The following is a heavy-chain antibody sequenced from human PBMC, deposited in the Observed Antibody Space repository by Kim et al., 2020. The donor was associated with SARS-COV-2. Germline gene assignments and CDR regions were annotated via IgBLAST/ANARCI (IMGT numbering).Heavy chain of an antibody. CDR3: ARDRGYCRGGSCYHWFDP. D-gene: IGHD2-15*01. V-gene: IGHV4-31*02. Sequence: KSRVTISVDTSKNQCSLKLSSVTAADTAVYYCARDRGYCRGGSCYHWFDPWGQGTLVTVSS. J-gene: IGHJ5*02.